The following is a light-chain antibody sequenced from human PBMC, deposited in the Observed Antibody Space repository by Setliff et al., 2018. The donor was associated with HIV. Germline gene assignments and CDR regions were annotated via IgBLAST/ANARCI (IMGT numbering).Light chain of an antibody. Sequence: QSVLTQPASVSASPGQSITISCTGTSSDVGNYNLVSWYRHLPGTSPEVIIYEVIHRPSGVSPRFSGSKSGSTASLTISGLQAEDEADYYCCSYAGSSMIFGGGTQLTVL. J-gene: IGLJ2*01. CDR3: CSYAGSSMI. CDR2: EVI. V-gene: IGLV2-23*02. CDR1: SSDVGNYNL.